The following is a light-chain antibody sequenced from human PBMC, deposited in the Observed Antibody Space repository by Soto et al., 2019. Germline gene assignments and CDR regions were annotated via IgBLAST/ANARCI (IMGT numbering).Light chain of an antibody. V-gene: IGLV2-11*01. CDR1: SSDVGAYNF. CDR2: DVN. J-gene: IGLJ1*01. Sequence: QSALTQPRSVSGSPGQSVTISCTGSSSDVGAYNFASWYQQHPGTAPKLMIYDVNKRPSGVPDRFSGSKSGNTASLTISGLQAEDAADYYCCSYAGNYRYVFGTGTKVTVL. CDR3: CSYAGNYRYV.